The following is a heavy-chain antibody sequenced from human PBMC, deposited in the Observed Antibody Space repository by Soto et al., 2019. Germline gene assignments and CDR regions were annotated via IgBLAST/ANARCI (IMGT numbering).Heavy chain of an antibody. J-gene: IGHJ6*04. CDR2: IWYDGSNK. CDR1: GFTFSSYG. Sequence: PGGSLRLSCAASGFTFSSYGMHWVRQAPGKGLEWVAVIWYDGSNKYYADSVKGRFTISRDNSKNTLYLQMNSLRAEDTAVYYCARGRYCSGGSCYPDVWGKGTTVTVSS. CDR3: ARGRYCSGGSCYPDV. V-gene: IGHV3-33*01. D-gene: IGHD2-15*01.